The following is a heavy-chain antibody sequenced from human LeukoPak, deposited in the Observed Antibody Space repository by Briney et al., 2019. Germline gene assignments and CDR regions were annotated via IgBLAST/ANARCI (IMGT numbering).Heavy chain of an antibody. CDR1: GGSISSSSYY. D-gene: IGHD3-22*01. Sequence: PSETLFLTCTVSGGSISSSSYYWGWIRQPPGKGLEWIGSIYYSGSTYYNPSLKSRVTISVDTSKNQFSLKLSSVTAADTAVYYCATAYDSSGIGAFDIWGQGTMVTVSS. CDR3: ATAYDSSGIGAFDI. CDR2: IYYSGST. V-gene: IGHV4-39*01. J-gene: IGHJ3*02.